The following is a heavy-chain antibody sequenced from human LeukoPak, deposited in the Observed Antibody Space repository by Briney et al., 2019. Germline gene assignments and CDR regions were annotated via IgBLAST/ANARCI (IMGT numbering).Heavy chain of an antibody. Sequence: SSETLSLTCAVSGGSISSGGYSWSWIRQPPGKGLEWIGYIDHSGSTYYNPSLKSRVTISVDRSKNQFSLKLSSVTAADTAVYYCARALYCSSTSCSYFDYWGQGTLVTVSS. CDR3: ARALYCSSTSCSYFDY. D-gene: IGHD2-2*01. J-gene: IGHJ4*02. V-gene: IGHV4-30-2*01. CDR2: IDHSGST. CDR1: GGSISSGGYS.